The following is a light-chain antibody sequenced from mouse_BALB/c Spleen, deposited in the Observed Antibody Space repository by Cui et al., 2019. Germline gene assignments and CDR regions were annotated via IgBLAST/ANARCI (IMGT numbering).Light chain of an antibody. Sequence: ILLTQSTAILSVSSGERVSFSCTASQSIGTSIHWYQQRTNGSPRLLIKYASESISGIPSRFSGSGSGTDFTLSINSVESEDIADYYCQQSNSWPFTFGSGTKLEIK. CDR1: QSIGTS. CDR2: YAS. J-gene: IGKJ4*01. V-gene: IGKV5-48*01. CDR3: QQSNSWPFT.